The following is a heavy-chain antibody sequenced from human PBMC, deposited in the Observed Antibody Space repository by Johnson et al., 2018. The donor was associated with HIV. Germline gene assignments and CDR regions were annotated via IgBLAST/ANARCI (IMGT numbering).Heavy chain of an antibody. CDR2: IYSGGST. V-gene: IGHV3-66*01. CDR1: GFTVSSNY. J-gene: IGHJ3*02. Sequence: VQLVESGGGLVQPGGSLRLSCAASGFTVSSNYMSWVRQAPGKGLEWVSDIYSGGSTYYADSVKGRFTISRDNAKNSLYLQMNSLRAEDTAVYYCARVFRDYYDGSGYSYDAFDIWGQGTMVTVSS. D-gene: IGHD3-22*01. CDR3: ARVFRDYYDGSGYSYDAFDI.